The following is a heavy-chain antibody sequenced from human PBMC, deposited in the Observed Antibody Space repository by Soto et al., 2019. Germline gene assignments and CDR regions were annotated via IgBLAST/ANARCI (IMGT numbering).Heavy chain of an antibody. D-gene: IGHD3-22*01. V-gene: IGHV1-18*01. CDR3: ARPYDSGGFDI. CDR2: INADNSKT. CDR1: GYTFSGHA. J-gene: IGHJ3*02. Sequence: ASVKVSCKASGYTFSGHAIHWLRQAPGQRPEWMGWINADNSKTYHAQKLQGRVTMTTDTVTSTAYMELRSLRSEDTAVYYCARPYDSGGFDIWGQGTMVTVSS.